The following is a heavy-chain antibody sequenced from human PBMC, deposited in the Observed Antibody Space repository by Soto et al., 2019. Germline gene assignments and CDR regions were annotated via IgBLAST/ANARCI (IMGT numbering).Heavy chain of an antibody. D-gene: IGHD2-2*01. V-gene: IGHV4-61*01. Sequence: SETLSLTCTVSGGSVSSGSYYWSWIRQPPGKGLEWIGYIYYSGSTNYNPSLKSRVTISVDTSKNQFSLKLSSVTAADTAVYYCARVSCSSTSCAGQNWFDPWGQGTLVTV. CDR3: ARVSCSSTSCAGQNWFDP. J-gene: IGHJ5*02. CDR2: IYYSGST. CDR1: GGSVSSGSYY.